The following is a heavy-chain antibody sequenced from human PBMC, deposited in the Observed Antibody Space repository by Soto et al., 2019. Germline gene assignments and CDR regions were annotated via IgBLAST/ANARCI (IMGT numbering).Heavy chain of an antibody. CDR2: ISAYNGNT. V-gene: IGHV1-18*01. CDR1: GYTFTSYG. J-gene: IGHJ6*02. D-gene: IGHD2-15*01. Sequence: GAQVKVSCKASGYTFTSYGISWVRQAPGQGLEWMGWISAYNGNTNYAQKLQGRVTMTKDTSTSRAYMELRSLRCDDTAVDYWASDASLLLLLYSSYCMHVCCPAPTVTVSS. CDR3: ASDASLLLLLYSSYCMHV.